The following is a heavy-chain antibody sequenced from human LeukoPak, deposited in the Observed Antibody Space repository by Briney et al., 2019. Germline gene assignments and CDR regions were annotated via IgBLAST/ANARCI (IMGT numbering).Heavy chain of an antibody. Sequence: SGGSLRLSCAASGFTFSSYEMNWVRQAPGKGLEWVSYISSSGSTTYYADSVKGRFTISRDNAKNSLYLQMNSLRAEDTAVYYCARQEGDYETDYWGQGTLVTVSS. CDR3: ARQEGDYETDY. J-gene: IGHJ4*02. V-gene: IGHV3-48*03. CDR1: GFTFSSYE. D-gene: IGHD4-17*01. CDR2: ISSSGSTT.